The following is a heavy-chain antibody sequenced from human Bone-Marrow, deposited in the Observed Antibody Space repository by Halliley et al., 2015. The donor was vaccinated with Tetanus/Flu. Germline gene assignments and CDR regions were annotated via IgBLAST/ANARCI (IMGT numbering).Heavy chain of an antibody. D-gene: IGHD3-3*01. CDR3: ARDLYEWQTFNF. CDR1: GGSISPYY. Sequence: LSLTCTVSGGSISPYYWSWIRQSPGKGLEWIGYVNSNGSTNYNPSLKSRATISVDTSRNQFSLNMYSVTAADTAIYYCARDLYEWQTFNFWGPGAMITVSS. J-gene: IGHJ3*01. V-gene: IGHV4-59*01. CDR2: VNSNGST.